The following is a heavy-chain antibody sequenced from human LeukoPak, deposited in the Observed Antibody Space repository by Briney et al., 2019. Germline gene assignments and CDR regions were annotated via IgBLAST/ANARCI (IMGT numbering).Heavy chain of an antibody. CDR2: ISWDGGST. CDR3: AKGRIGSRSPFDY. D-gene: IGHD2-21*01. J-gene: IGHJ4*02. Sequence: PGGSLRLSCAASDGMHWVRQAPGKGREWVTLISWDGGSTYYADSVKGRFTISRDNSKNSLYLQMNSLGAEDTALYYCAKGRIGSRSPFDYWGQGTLVTVSS. V-gene: IGHV3-43D*04. CDR1: DG.